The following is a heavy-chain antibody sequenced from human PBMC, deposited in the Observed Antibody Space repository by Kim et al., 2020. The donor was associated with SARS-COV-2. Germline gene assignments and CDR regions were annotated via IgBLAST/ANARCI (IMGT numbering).Heavy chain of an antibody. Sequence: GGSLRLSCAASGFTFSSYGMHWVRQAPGKGLEWVAVIWYDGSNKYYADSVKGRFTISRDNSKNTLYLQMNSLRAEDTAVYYCASRLNYYGSGSPYWGQGTLVTVSS. CDR3: ASRLNYYGSGSPY. J-gene: IGHJ4*02. V-gene: IGHV3-33*01. CDR1: GFTFSSYG. D-gene: IGHD3-10*01. CDR2: IWYDGSNK.